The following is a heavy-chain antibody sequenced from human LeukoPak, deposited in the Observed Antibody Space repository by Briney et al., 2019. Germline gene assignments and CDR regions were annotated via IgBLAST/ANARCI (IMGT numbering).Heavy chain of an antibody. CDR2: INSDGSST. V-gene: IGHV3-74*01. CDR3: ARGNDFWTGYSYIPGFDY. D-gene: IGHD3/OR15-3a*01. J-gene: IGHJ4*02. CDR1: GFTFNIYW. Sequence: GGSLRLSCAASGFTFNIYWMHWVRQAPGKGLVWVSRINSDGSSTNYADSVKGQFTISRDNAKNTLYLQMNSLRAEDTAVYYCARGNDFWTGYSYIPGFDYWGQGTLVTVSS.